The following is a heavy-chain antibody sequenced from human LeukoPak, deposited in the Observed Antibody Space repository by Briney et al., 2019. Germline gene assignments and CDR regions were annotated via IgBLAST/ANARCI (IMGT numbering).Heavy chain of an antibody. Sequence: ASVKVSCKASGYTFTTYYMHWVRQAPGQGLEWMGIINPSGGSTSYAQKFQGRVTIARDTSTSTAYMELSSLRSEDTAVYYCARVYSRAVAGIGYWGQGTLVTVSS. CDR1: GYTFTTYY. CDR2: INPSGGST. CDR3: ARVYSRAVAGIGY. D-gene: IGHD6-19*01. V-gene: IGHV1-46*01. J-gene: IGHJ4*02.